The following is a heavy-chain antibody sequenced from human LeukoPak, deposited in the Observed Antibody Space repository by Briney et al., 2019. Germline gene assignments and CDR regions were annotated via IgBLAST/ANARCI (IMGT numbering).Heavy chain of an antibody. CDR3: ARALAVAGMGRYCYYGMDV. D-gene: IGHD6-19*01. CDR2: INHSGST. J-gene: IGHJ6*02. V-gene: IGHV4-34*01. CDR1: GGSFSGYY. Sequence: SETLSLTCAVYGGSFSGYYWSWIRQPPGKGLEWIGEINHSGSTNYNPSLKSRVTISVDTSKNQFSLKLSSVTAADTAVYYCARALAVAGMGRYCYYGMDVWGQGTTVTVSS.